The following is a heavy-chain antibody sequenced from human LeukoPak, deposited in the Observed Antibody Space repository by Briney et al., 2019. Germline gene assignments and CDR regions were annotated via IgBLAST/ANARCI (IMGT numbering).Heavy chain of an antibody. V-gene: IGHV3-23*01. CDR1: GFTFSSYA. J-gene: IGHJ4*02. CDR3: ARRYCSSTSCYKPFDY. D-gene: IGHD2-2*02. CDR2: ISGSGGST. Sequence: PGGSLRLSCAASGFTFSSYAMSWVRQAPGKGLEWVLAISGSGGSTYYADSVKGRFTISRDNSKNTLYLQMNSLRAEDTAVYYCARRYCSSTSCYKPFDYWGQGTLVTVSS.